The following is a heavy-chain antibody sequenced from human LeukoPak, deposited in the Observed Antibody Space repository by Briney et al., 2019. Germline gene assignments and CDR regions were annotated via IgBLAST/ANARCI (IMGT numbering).Heavy chain of an antibody. CDR2: IYHSSIT. D-gene: IGHD1-26*01. V-gene: IGHV4-4*02. Sequence: SETLSLTCTFSGVSMNSSHWWSWARPTPGKGLEWIGEIYHSSITNYASSLKCPISMSVDNSKPHFYLKVSSVTAADTAVYYCASTLIFGATSGAFDIWGQGTMVTVSS. CDR3: ASTLIFGATSGAFDI. CDR1: GVSMNSSHW. J-gene: IGHJ3*02.